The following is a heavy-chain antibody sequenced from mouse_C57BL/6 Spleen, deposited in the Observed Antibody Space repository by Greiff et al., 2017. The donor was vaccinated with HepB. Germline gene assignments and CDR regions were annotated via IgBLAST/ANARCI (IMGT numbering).Heavy chain of an antibody. V-gene: IGHV5-9*01. Sequence: EVKVVESGGGLVKPGGSLKLSCAASGFTFSSYTMSWVRQTPEKRLEWVATISGGGGNTYYPDSVKGRFTISRDNAKNTLYLQMSSLRSEDTALYYCARQGGYYPYFDYWGQGTTLTVSS. J-gene: IGHJ2*01. D-gene: IGHD2-3*01. CDR2: ISGGGGNT. CDR1: GFTFSSYT. CDR3: ARQGGYYPYFDY.